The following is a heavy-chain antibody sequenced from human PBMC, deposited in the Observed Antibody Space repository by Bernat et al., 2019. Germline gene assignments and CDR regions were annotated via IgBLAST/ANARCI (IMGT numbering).Heavy chain of an antibody. Sequence: QVQLVESGGGVVQPGKSLRLSCTASGFTFSSYGMHWVRQAPGKGLEWVAVISYDGSNKYYADSVKGRFTISRDNSKNNLYLQMNSLRAEDTAVYYCARVLVGPTAFDYWGQGTLVTVSS. CDR1: GFTFSSYG. CDR2: ISYDGSNK. V-gene: IGHV3-30*03. J-gene: IGHJ4*02. CDR3: ARVLVGPTAFDY. D-gene: IGHD1-26*01.